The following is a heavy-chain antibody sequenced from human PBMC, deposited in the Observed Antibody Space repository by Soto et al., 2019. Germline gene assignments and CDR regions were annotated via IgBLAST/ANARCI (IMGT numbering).Heavy chain of an antibody. CDR1: GYIFTAYG. CDR2: VNTNDDRT. CDR3: ARELNTESSAYYSFAF. J-gene: IGHJ4*02. V-gene: IGHV1-18*01. Sequence: ASVKVSGKTSGYIFTAYGLAWLRQAPGQRPEWMGWVNTNDDRTNYAQKFQGRVTMTTDRSTTTTSMELRSLRPDDTAVYYCARELNTESSAYYSFAFWGQGTLVTVSS. D-gene: IGHD3-22*01.